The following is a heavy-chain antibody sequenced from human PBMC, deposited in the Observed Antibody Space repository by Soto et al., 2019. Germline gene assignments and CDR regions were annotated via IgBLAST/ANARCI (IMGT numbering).Heavy chain of an antibody. CDR2: IIPIFGTA. CDR3: ARDRPYCTNGVCYGMDV. CDR1: GGSFSSYA. V-gene: IGHV1-69*06. Sequence: SVKVSCKASGGSFSSYAISWVRQAPGQGLEWMGGIIPIFGTANYAQKFQGRVTITADKSTSTAYMELSSLRSEDTAVYYCARDRPYCTNGVCYGMDVWGQGTTVTVSS. J-gene: IGHJ6*02. D-gene: IGHD2-8*01.